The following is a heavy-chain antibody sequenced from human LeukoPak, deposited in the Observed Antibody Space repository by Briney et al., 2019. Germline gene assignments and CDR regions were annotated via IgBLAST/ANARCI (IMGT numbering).Heavy chain of an antibody. J-gene: IGHJ4*02. D-gene: IGHD3-22*01. CDR3: ARHLSGYSMYYFDY. V-gene: IGHV4-34*01. CDR1: GGSFSGYY. CDR2: IYYSGST. Sequence: KPSETLSLTCAVYGGSFSGYYWSWIRQPPGKGLEWIGSIYYSGSTYYNPSLKSRVTISVDTSKTQFSLKLSSVTAADTAVYYCARHLSGYSMYYFDYWGQGSLVTVSS.